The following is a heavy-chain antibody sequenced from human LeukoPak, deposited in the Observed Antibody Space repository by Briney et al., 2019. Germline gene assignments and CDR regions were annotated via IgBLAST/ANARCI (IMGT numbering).Heavy chain of an antibody. D-gene: IGHD6-6*01. CDR3: ARGGSSYSSSDY. Sequence: GGSLRLSCAASGFTVSSNYMSWVRQAPGKRLKWVSVIYSGGSTYYADSVKGRFTISRHNSKNTLYLQMNSLRAEDTAVYYCARGGSSYSSSDYWGQGTLVTVSS. CDR1: GFTVSSNY. J-gene: IGHJ4*02. V-gene: IGHV3-53*04. CDR2: IYSGGST.